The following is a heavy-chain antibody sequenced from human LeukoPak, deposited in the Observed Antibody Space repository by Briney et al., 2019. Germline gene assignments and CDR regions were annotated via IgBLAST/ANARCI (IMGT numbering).Heavy chain of an antibody. CDR2: MHYGGNS. Sequence: SETLPLTCAVSGGSISDYYWSWIRQPPGKGLEWIGFMHYGGNSNYNPSLKGRVTISLDTSENQFSLKVSSVTAADTAVYYCARQYYSSGYYIFDYWGQGTLVTVSS. J-gene: IGHJ4*02. CDR3: ARQYYSSGYYIFDY. V-gene: IGHV4-59*08. D-gene: IGHD6-19*01. CDR1: GGSISDYY.